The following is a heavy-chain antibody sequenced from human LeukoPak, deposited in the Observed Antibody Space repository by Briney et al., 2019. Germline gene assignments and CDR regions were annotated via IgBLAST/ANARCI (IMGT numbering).Heavy chain of an antibody. D-gene: IGHD6-19*01. V-gene: IGHV3-64*01. CDR1: GFTFSGYA. Sequence: PGGSLRLSCAASGFTFSGYAMHGVRQAPGKGLEYVSAINSDWRSTYYANSVKGRFTISRDNSKNTLYLQMGSLRAEDMAVYYCARGEQWLAYYFDYWGQGTLVIVSS. CDR3: ARGEQWLAYYFDY. CDR2: INSDWRST. J-gene: IGHJ4*02.